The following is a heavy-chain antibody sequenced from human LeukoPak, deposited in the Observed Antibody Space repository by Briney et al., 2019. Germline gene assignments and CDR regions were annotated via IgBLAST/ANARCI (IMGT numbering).Heavy chain of an antibody. D-gene: IGHD3-3*01. V-gene: IGHV4-34*01. CDR3: ARGRRMTLFGVVMRWFDP. CDR1: GGSFNDYF. J-gene: IGHJ5*02. CDR2: ISYNGTT. Sequence: SETLSLTCAVYGGSFNDYFWGWIRQPPGKGLEWIGIISYNGTTYYNPSLKRRVTISVDTSKNQFSLRLNSVTAADTAVYYCARGRRMTLFGVVMRWFDPWGQGALVTVSS.